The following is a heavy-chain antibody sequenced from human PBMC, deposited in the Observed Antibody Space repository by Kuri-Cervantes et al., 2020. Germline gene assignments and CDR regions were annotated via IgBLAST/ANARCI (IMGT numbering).Heavy chain of an antibody. J-gene: IGHJ4*02. V-gene: IGHV4-34*01. CDR3: ARGWTMVRGVIIQTYDY. Sequence: GSLRLSCAVYGGSFSGYYWSWIRQPPGKGLEWIGEINHSGSTYYNPSLKSRVTISVDTSKNQFSLKLSSVTAADTAVYYCARGWTMVRGVIIQTYDYWGQGTLVTVSS. CDR2: INHSGST. CDR1: GGSFSGYY. D-gene: IGHD3-10*01.